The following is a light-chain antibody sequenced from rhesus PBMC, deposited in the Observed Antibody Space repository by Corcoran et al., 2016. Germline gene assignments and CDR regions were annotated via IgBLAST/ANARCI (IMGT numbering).Light chain of an antibody. CDR1: QSVSSY. V-gene: IGKV3-10*01. Sequence: QVILTQSPATLSLSPGERATLSCRASQSVSSYLAWYQQKPGQAPRLLIYGASRRATGITDRFSGSGSGTDFTLTISSLEPEDVGVYHCYQHSSGYSFGQGTKVVIK. CDR3: YQHSSGYS. CDR2: GAS. J-gene: IGKJ2*01.